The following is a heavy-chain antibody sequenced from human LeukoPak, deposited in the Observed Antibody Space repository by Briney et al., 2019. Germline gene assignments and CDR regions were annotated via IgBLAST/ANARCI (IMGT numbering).Heavy chain of an antibody. D-gene: IGHD2-15*01. V-gene: IGHV4-61*05. CDR1: GDSISSSSYY. CDR2: IYYMGST. Sequence: PSETLSLTCTVSGDSISSSSYYWGWIRQTPGRGLEWIGYIYYMGSTNYNPSLKSRVTMSIDTSKNQFSLKLTSVTAADTAVYYCARNYCTGGSCYVNDYWGQGTLVTVSS. CDR3: ARNYCTGGSCYVNDY. J-gene: IGHJ4*02.